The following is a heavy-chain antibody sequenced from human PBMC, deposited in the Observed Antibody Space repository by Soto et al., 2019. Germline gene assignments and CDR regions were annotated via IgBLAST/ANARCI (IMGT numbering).Heavy chain of an antibody. CDR1: GFTFSSYA. CDR3: AKDRERIATRSIDY. Sequence: EVQLLESWGGLVQPGGSLRLSCAASGFTFSSYAMSWVRQAPGKGLEWVSGISGSGVSTYYADSVKGRFTISRDNSKSTLYLQMNSLRAEDTAVYYCAKDRERIATRSIDYWGQGTLVTVSS. V-gene: IGHV3-23*01. J-gene: IGHJ4*02. CDR2: ISGSGVST. D-gene: IGHD6-6*01.